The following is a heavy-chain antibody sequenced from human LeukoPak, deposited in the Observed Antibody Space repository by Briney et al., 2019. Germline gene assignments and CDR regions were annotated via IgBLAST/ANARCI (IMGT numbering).Heavy chain of an antibody. CDR1: GFTFSSYG. Sequence: GGSLRLSCAASGFTFSSYGMHWVRQAPGKGLEWVAVISYDGNKKHYADSVKGRFTISRDNSKNTLYIQMNSLRAEDTAVYYCAKERTNSEDYCDFWGQGTLVTVSS. D-gene: IGHD7-27*01. J-gene: IGHJ4*02. V-gene: IGHV3-30*18. CDR3: AKERTNSEDYCDF. CDR2: ISYDGNKK.